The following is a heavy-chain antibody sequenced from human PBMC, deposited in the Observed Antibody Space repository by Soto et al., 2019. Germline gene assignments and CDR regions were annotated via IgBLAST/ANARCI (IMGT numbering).Heavy chain of an antibody. Sequence: PGESLKISCKGSGYNFANFWIGWVRQMPGKGLEWMGMIFPGDSDTKNSPSLEGQITMSVDKSDSSACLQWRSLKASDTASYYCAAGYSTGLDAFGIWGQGTMVTVSS. CDR2: IFPGDSDT. CDR3: AAGYSTGLDAFGI. D-gene: IGHD2-8*02. J-gene: IGHJ3*02. V-gene: IGHV5-51*01. CDR1: GYNFANFW.